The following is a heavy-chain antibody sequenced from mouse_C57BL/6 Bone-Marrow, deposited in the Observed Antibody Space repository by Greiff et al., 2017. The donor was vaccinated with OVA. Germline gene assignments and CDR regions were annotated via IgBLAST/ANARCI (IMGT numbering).Heavy chain of an antibody. D-gene: IGHD1-1*01. V-gene: IGHV1-64*01. CDR1: GYTFTSYW. J-gene: IGHJ3*01. Sequence: QVQLQQPGAELVKPGASVKLSCKASGYTFTSYWMHWVKQRPGQGLEWIGMIHPNSGSTNYNEKFKSKATLTVDKSSSTAYMQLSSLTSEDSAVYYCARLRIYYYGGGFAYWGQGTLVTVSA. CDR2: IHPNSGST. CDR3: ARLRIYYYGGGFAY.